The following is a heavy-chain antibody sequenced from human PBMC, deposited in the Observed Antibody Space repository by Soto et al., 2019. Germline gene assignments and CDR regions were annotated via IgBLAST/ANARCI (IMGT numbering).Heavy chain of an antibody. D-gene: IGHD5-12*01. CDR1: GGTFSSYA. CDR2: IIPLFGTA. Sequence: QVQLVQSGAEVKKPGSSVKVSCKASGGTFSSYAISWVRQAPGQGLEWMGGIIPLFGTANYPQKFQGRVTITAGESTSTAYMERSSLRSEDTVVYYWARVCRRDGYKLGFDYWGQGTLVTVCS. J-gene: IGHJ4*02. V-gene: IGHV1-69*12. CDR3: ARVCRRDGYKLGFDY.